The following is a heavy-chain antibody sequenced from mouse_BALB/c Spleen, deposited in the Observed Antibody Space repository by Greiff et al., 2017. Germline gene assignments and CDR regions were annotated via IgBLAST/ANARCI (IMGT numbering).Heavy chain of an antibody. CDR3: ARGGGYDYDAVWFAY. CDR2: ISYSGST. CDR1: GYSITSDYA. V-gene: IGHV3-2*02. D-gene: IGHD2-4*01. J-gene: IGHJ3*01. Sequence: EVQLQQSGPGLVKPSQSLSLTCTVTGYSITSDYAWNWIRQFPGNKLEWMGYISYSGSTSYNPSLKSRISITRDTSKNQFFLQLNSVTTEDTATYYCARGGGYDYDAVWFAYWGQGTLVTVSA.